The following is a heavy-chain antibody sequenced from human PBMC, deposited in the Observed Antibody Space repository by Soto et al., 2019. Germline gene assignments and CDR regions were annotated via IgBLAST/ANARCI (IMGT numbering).Heavy chain of an antibody. Sequence: PSETLSLTCTVSGGSISSGGYYWSWIRQHPGKGLEWIGYIYYSGSTYYNPSLKSRVTISVDTSKNQFSLKLSSVTAADTAVYYCAREGGGGFGELFFKWFGPWGQGTLVTV. CDR2: IYYSGST. CDR1: GGSISSGGYY. D-gene: IGHD3-10*01. CDR3: AREGGGGFGELFFKWFGP. J-gene: IGHJ5*02. V-gene: IGHV4-31*03.